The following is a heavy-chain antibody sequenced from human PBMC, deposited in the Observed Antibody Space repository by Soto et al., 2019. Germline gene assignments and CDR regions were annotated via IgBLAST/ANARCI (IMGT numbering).Heavy chain of an antibody. CDR1: GFTLSSYA. CDR2: ISYDGSNK. V-gene: IGHV3-30-3*01. D-gene: IGHD2-2*01. Sequence: SLMLSCAASGFTLSSYAMHSVRQAPGKGLEWVAVISYDGSNKYYADSVKGRFTISRDNSKNTLYLQMSSLRAEDTAVYYCARDSGVVTAAMYFDYWGQGTLVTVAS. CDR3: ARDSGVVTAAMYFDY. J-gene: IGHJ4*02.